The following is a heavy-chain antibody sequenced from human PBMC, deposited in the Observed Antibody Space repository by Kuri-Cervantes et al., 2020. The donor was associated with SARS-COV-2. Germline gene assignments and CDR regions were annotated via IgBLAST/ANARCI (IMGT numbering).Heavy chain of an antibody. CDR2: IKQDGSEK. CDR3: ARGRIMITFGGVEPFDY. Sequence: GESLKISCAASGFTFSSYAMSWVRQAPGKGLEWVANIKQDGSEKYYVDSVKGRFTISRDNSKNTLYLQMNSLRAEDTAVYYCARGRIMITFGGVEPFDYWGQGTLVTVSS. D-gene: IGHD3-16*01. V-gene: IGHV3-7*02. CDR1: GFTFSSYA. J-gene: IGHJ4*02.